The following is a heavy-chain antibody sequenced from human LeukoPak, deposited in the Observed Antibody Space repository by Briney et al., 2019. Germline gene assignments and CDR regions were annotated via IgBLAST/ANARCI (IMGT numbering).Heavy chain of an antibody. CDR1: GDSVSSKNGA. D-gene: IGHD6-19*01. Sequence: SQTLSLTCVVSGDSVSSKNGAWIWIRQSPSRGLEWLGRTYYRSKWYNDYAESMEGRMTISQDTSKNQYSLHLNSVTPDDTAVYYCARDFGTTGWHTFDYWGQGTLVAVSS. J-gene: IGHJ4*02. CDR3: ARDFGTTGWHTFDY. CDR2: TYYRSKWYN. V-gene: IGHV6-1*01.